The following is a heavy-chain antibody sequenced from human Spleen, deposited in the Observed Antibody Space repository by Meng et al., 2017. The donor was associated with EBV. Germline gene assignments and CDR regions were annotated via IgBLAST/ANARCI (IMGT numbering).Heavy chain of an antibody. Sequence: EAQVKESGGGLVQPGGSLRLSCVGSGISAYWVHWVRQVPGEGVVWVSRINEDGSIVNYADSVKGRFTIFRDNAKNTVSLQMNSLRVEDTALYYCAKDCFGARDYWGQGTLVTVSS. J-gene: IGHJ4*02. CDR1: GISAYW. CDR3: AKDCFGARDY. V-gene: IGHV3-74*01. D-gene: IGHD1-26*01. CDR2: INEDGSIV.